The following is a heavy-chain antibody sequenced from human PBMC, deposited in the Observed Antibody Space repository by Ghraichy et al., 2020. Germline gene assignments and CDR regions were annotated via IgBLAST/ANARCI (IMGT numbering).Heavy chain of an antibody. CDR1: GFTFGDYA. Sequence: GSLRLSCTASGFTFGDYAMIWFRQAPGKGLEWVGLIRSKTFGGTIEYAASVEGRFTISTDDSKSIAYLQMNSLKTEDTAVYYCTRAYCSSTRCYIGGADYWGQGTLVIVSS. CDR2: IRSKTFGGTI. V-gene: IGHV3-49*03. CDR3: TRAYCSSTRCYIGGADY. D-gene: IGHD2-2*02. J-gene: IGHJ4*02.